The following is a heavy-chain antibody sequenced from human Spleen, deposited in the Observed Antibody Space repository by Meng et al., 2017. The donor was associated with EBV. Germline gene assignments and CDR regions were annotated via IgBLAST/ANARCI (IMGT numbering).Heavy chain of an antibody. CDR1: GGTFANYA. V-gene: IGHV1-69*01. Sequence: FGSQVKMPGSSVKVPCKPSGGTFANYAFSLVRQAPGQGLEWVGGLIPLFRTSKYAQKFQGRVTVIADESTSTAYMELRSLRPEDTAFYYCASESPTTMILHWGQGTLVTVSS. CDR3: ASESPTTMILH. J-gene: IGHJ4*02. CDR2: LIPLFRTS. D-gene: IGHD3-22*01.